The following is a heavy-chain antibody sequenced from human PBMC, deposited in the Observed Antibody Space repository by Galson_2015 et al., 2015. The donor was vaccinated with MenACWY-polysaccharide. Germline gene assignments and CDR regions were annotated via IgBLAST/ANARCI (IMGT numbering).Heavy chain of an antibody. J-gene: IGHJ6*02. V-gene: IGHV3-7*01. CDR1: GFTFSNYW. Sequence: SLRLSCAASGFTFSNYWMTWVRQAPGKGLEWVANIKKDGSEKYYVDSVKGRFTISRDNALYLQMNSLRAEDTAVYFRARGHYGMDVWGQGTPVTVSS. CDR2: IKKDGSEK. CDR3: ARGHYGMDV.